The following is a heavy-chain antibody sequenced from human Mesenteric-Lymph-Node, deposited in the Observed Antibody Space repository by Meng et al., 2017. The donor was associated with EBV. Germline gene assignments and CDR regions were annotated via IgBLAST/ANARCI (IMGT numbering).Heavy chain of an antibody. Sequence: ESRHGRAKHLHTRSPTCPVSGALVINCSHSWTWLRQRARERLEGFGDIFNTRSTYHNPSLNSPVTISLDISKNQFSLNLSLVTAADTAVYTCARYTNGDYGWVDPWGQGTLVTVSS. J-gene: IGHJ5*02. D-gene: IGHD4-17*01. CDR1: GALVINCSHS. V-gene: IGHV4-30-4*01. CDR3: ARYTNGDYGWVDP. CDR2: IFNTRST.